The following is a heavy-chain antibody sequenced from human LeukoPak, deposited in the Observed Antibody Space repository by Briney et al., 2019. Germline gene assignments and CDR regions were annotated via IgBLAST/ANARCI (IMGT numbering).Heavy chain of an antibody. J-gene: IGHJ5*02. Sequence: ASVKVSCKASGYTFTGYYMHWVRQAPGQGLEWMGWINPNSDGTNYAQKFQGRVTMTRDTSISTDYVELSRLRSDDTAVYYCARVTHYYGSGREPAKWFDPWGQGTLVTVSS. V-gene: IGHV1-2*02. CDR1: GYTFTGYY. CDR3: ARVTHYYGSGREPAKWFDP. CDR2: INPNSDGT. D-gene: IGHD3-10*01.